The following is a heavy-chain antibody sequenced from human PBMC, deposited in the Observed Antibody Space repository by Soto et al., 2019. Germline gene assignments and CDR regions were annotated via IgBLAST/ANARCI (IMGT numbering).Heavy chain of an antibody. Sequence: EVQLLQSGGGLVQPGGSLRLSCAASGFIFSNYAMNWVRQAPGKGLEWVSIVTSRGDTTYYADSVKGRFTISRDNSKNPLYLQVNSLTAEDTAVYYCAKDRLGGGLDYWGPGNPGQRLL. CDR1: GFIFSNYA. J-gene: IGHJ4*02. CDR3: AKDRLGGGLDY. D-gene: IGHD3-16*01. CDR2: VTSRGDTT. V-gene: IGHV3-23*01.